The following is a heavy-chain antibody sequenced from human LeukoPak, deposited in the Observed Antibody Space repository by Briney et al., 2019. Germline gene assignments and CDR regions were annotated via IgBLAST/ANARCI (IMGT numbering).Heavy chain of an antibody. CDR1: GGTFSSYA. J-gene: IGHJ4*02. D-gene: IGHD2-2*02. V-gene: IGHV1-69*13. CDR2: IIPIFGTA. CDR3: ARVDCSSTSCYRANFDY. Sequence: SVKVSCKASGGTFSSYAISWVRQAPGQGLEWMGGIIPIFGTANYAQKFQGRVTITADESTSTAYMELSSLRSEDTAVYYCARVDCSSTSCYRANFDYWGQGTLVTVSS.